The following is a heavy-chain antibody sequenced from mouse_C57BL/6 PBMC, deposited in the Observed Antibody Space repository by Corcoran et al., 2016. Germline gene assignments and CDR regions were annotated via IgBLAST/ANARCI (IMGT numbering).Heavy chain of an antibody. Sequence: EVQLLQSGPELVKPGASVKIACKSPGYAFTDYYMNWVKQSPGKGLEWIGDINPKNGDTSYNQKFTGKATFTVDKSSSTAYMELRSLTSEDSAVYYCVMTDYYGSSYFDYWGQGTTLTVS. J-gene: IGHJ2*01. CDR3: VMTDYYGSSYFDY. D-gene: IGHD1-1*01. CDR2: INPKNGDT. CDR1: GYAFTDYY. V-gene: IGHV1-26*01.